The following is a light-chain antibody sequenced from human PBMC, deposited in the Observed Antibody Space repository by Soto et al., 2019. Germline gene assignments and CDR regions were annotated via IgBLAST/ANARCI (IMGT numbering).Light chain of an antibody. CDR1: QSLLDSDDGYIY. CDR3: KQRREFPWT. CDR2: RLS. Sequence: DIVMTQTPLSLPVTPGEPASMSCRSSQSLLDSDDGYIYLDWYLQKPGQSPQLLIYRLSSRASGVTDRFTGSGSGTDFTLKISSVEAEDVGVYYWKQRREFPWTCGQGTKVEIK. V-gene: IGKV2-40*01. J-gene: IGKJ1*01.